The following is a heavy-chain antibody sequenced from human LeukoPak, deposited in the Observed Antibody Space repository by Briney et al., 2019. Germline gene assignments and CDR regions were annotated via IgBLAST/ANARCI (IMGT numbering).Heavy chain of an antibody. CDR3: AKEGPFSGPVTDY. Sequence: GGSLRLSCAASGFTFSSYGMHWVRQAPGKGLEWVAFIRFDASNIQCADSVKGRFTMSRDNSKSTLYLQMNSLRAEDTAVYFCAKEGPFSGPVTDYWGQGTLVTVSS. J-gene: IGHJ4*02. D-gene: IGHD5-12*01. CDR1: GFTFSSYG. CDR2: IRFDASNI. V-gene: IGHV3-30*02.